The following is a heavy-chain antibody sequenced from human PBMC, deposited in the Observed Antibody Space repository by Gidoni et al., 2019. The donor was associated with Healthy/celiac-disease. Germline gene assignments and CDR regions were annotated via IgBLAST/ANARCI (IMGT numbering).Heavy chain of an antibody. J-gene: IGHJ2*01. CDR2: ISWNSGSI. Sequence: EVQLVESGGGLVQPGRSLRLSCAASGFTFDAYAMHWVRQAPGKGLEWVSGISWNSGSIGCADSVKGRFTISRDNAKNSLYLQMNSLRAEDMALYYCAKGGTVVTPYWYFDLWGRGTLVTVSS. D-gene: IGHD2-15*01. CDR3: AKGGTVVTPYWYFDL. V-gene: IGHV3-9*03. CDR1: GFTFDAYA.